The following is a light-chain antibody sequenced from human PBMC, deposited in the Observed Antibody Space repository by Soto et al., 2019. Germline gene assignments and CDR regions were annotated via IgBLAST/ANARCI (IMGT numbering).Light chain of an antibody. V-gene: IGLV2-18*02. Sequence: QSVLTQPPSVSGSPGQSVTISFPGTSSDVGSYNRVSWYQQPPGTAPKLMIYEVSNRPSGVPDRFSGSKSGSTASLTISGLQAEDEADYYCSSYTSSSTYVFGTGTKVTVL. CDR2: EVS. J-gene: IGLJ1*01. CDR3: SSYTSSSTYV. CDR1: SSDVGSYNR.